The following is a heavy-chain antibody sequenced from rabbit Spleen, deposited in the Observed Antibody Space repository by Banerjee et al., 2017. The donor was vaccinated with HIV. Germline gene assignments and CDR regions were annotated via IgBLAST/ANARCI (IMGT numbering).Heavy chain of an antibody. CDR1: GFTLSSYW. J-gene: IGHJ4*01. CDR3: ARGSAAMTMVITGYYLNL. D-gene: IGHD2-1*01. V-gene: IGHV1S45*01. CDR2: IDSDNGRS. Sequence: QEQVVESGGDLVQPGASLKLSCKASGFTLSSYWMSWVRQAPGKGLEWIGCIDSDNGRSDYASWAKGRFTISATSSTTVTLQMTSLTAADTATYFCARGSAAMTMVITGYYLNLWGQGTLVTVS.